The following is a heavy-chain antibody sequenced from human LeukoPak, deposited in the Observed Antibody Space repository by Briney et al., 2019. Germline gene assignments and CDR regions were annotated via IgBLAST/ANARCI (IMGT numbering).Heavy chain of an antibody. V-gene: IGHV4-34*01. D-gene: IGHD2-8*01. CDR1: GGSFSGYY. Sequence: TSETLSLTCAVYGGSFSGYYWSWIRQPPGKGLEWIGEINHSGSTNYNPSLKSRVTISVDTSKNQFSLKLSSVTAADTAVYYCARGQPLRLTVYVPYFDYWGQGTLVTVSS. CDR3: ARGQPLRLTVYVPYFDY. CDR2: INHSGST. J-gene: IGHJ4*02.